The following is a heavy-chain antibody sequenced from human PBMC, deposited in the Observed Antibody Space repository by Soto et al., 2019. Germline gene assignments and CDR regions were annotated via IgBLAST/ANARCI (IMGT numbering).Heavy chain of an antibody. J-gene: IGHJ5*02. CDR1: GGYISSSSYY. V-gene: IGHV4-39*01. CDR2: IYYSGDT. Sequence: SETLSLTCRVSGGYISSSSYYWGWIRQPPGKGLEWIGSIYYSGDTYYNPSLKSRVTIFVDTSKRQFSLKLTSVTATETAVYYCARHLLWFGDVSWFDPWGQGTLVTVSS. CDR3: ARHLLWFGDVSWFDP. D-gene: IGHD3-10*01.